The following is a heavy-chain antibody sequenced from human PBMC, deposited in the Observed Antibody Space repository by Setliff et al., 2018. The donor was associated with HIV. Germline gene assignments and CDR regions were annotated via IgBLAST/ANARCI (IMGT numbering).Heavy chain of an antibody. CDR1: GGSISSSTW. CDR3: ARVGDQYYYDSSGYCTAELFDY. Sequence: KTSETLSLTCAVSGGSISSSTWWSWVRQPPGKGLEWIGEIYHNGSTNYNPSLKSRVTISVDKSKNQFSLKLSSVTAADTAVYYCARVGDQYYYDSSGYCTAELFDYWGQGTLVTVSS. D-gene: IGHD3-22*01. V-gene: IGHV4-4*02. J-gene: IGHJ4*02. CDR2: IYHNGST.